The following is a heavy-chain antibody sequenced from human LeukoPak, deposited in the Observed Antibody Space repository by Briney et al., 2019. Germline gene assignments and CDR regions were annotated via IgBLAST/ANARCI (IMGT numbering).Heavy chain of an antibody. Sequence: SETLSLTCTVSGGSISSSSYYWGWIRQPPGKGLEWIGSFSYSGRTYYNPSLKSRVTISVDTSKNQFSLKLSSVTAADTAVYYCATNTVTASPYYFDYWGQGTLVTVSS. CDR1: GGSISSSSYY. J-gene: IGHJ4*02. D-gene: IGHD2-21*02. V-gene: IGHV4-39*01. CDR2: FSYSGRT. CDR3: ATNTVTASPYYFDY.